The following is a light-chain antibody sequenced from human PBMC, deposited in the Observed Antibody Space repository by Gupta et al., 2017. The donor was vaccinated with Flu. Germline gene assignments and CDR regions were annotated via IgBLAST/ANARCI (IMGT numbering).Light chain of an antibody. CDR1: TRAITIGYY. V-gene: IGLV7-43*01. CDR3: LLFYGGAQPWV. CDR2: NTN. Sequence: HTVATPEPSLTVSSGGTVTLTCSYSTRAITIGYYPNWFQPKPGQAPWSLIYNTNNKHSWTPARFSGSLLGGKAALTLSGVQPEDEAEYYCLLFYGGAQPWVFGGGTKLTVL. J-gene: IGLJ3*02.